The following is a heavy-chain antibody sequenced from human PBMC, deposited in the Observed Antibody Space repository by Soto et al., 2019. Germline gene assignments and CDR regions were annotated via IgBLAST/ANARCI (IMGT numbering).Heavy chain of an antibody. D-gene: IGHD6-6*01. V-gene: IGHV4-31*03. Sequence: SETLSLTCTVSGGSISSGGYYWSWIRQHPGKGLEWIGYIYYSGSTYCNPSLKSRVTISVDTSKNQFSLKLSSVTAADTAVYYCAREEAQYSSSAPPPYYYYGMDVWGQGTTVTVSS. J-gene: IGHJ6*02. CDR2: IYYSGST. CDR3: AREEAQYSSSAPPPYYYYGMDV. CDR1: GGSISSGGYY.